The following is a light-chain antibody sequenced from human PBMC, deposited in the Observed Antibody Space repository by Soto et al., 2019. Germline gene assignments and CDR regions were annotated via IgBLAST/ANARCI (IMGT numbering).Light chain of an antibody. CDR2: LGS. Sequence: DIVMTQSPLSLPVTPGEPASISCRSSQSLLHSNGYNYLDWYLQKPGQSPQLLIYLGSTRASGVPERFSGSGSGTDFTLKISRVEAEDVGVYYCMQALQAPTFGQGTKVEIK. J-gene: IGKJ1*01. V-gene: IGKV2-28*01. CDR1: QSLLHSNGYNY. CDR3: MQALQAPT.